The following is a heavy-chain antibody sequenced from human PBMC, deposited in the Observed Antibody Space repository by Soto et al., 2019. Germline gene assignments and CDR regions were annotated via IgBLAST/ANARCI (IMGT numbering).Heavy chain of an antibody. CDR2: IDPNSGDT. D-gene: IGHD1-26*01. Sequence: ASVKVSCKASGYTFSAYYMHWVRQAPGQGLEWMGWIDPNSGDTNYVQRFQGRVTMTRDTSISTAYMELSRLRSDDTAVYYCARDLGGSMTSWFAPWGQRTLVTVSS. V-gene: IGHV1-2*02. J-gene: IGHJ5*02. CDR3: ARDLGGSMTSWFAP. CDR1: GYTFSAYY.